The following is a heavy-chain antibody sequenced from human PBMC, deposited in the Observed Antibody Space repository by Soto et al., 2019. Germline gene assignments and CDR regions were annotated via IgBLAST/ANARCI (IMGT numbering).Heavy chain of an antibody. D-gene: IGHD2-15*01. CDR1: GGFLSESY. CDR3: VRIRYQLPSSVLRLDP. Sequence: SETLTLTCAVYGGFLSESYWTWIRQPPGKGLEWIGEINHVGGTNYNPSLKSRVTMSVDTSQNQFSLRLISVTAADTAMYFCVRIRYQLPSSVLRLDPWGQGTPVTVSS. J-gene: IGHJ5*02. V-gene: IGHV4-34*01. CDR2: INHVGGT.